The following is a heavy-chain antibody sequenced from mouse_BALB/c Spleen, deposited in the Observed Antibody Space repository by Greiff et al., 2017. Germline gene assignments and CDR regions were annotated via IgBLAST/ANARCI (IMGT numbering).Heavy chain of an antibody. CDR1: GFTFSSYA. V-gene: IGHV5-9-3*01. CDR3: ARTGDYYGSRGYFDY. Sequence: EVKLVESGGGLVKPGGSLKLSCAASGFTFSSYAMSWVRQTPEKRLEWVATISSGGSYTYYPDSVKGRFTITRDNAKNTLYLQMSSLRSEDTAMYYCARTGDYYGSRGYFDYWGQGTTLTVSS. CDR2: ISSGGSYT. D-gene: IGHD1-1*01. J-gene: IGHJ2*01.